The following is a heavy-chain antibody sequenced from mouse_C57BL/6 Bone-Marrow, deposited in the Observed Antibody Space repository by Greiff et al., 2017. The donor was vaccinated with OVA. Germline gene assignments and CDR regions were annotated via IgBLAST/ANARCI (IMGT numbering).Heavy chain of an antibody. J-gene: IGHJ4*01. D-gene: IGHD2-3*01. CDR3: ARGRWDAMDY. CDR1: GYTFTSYW. Sequence: QVQLQQPGAELVKPGASVKLSCKASGYTFTSYWMHWVKQRPGQGLEWIGMIHPNSGSTNYNEKFKSKATLTVDKSSRTAYMQLSSQTSEDSAVYYSARGRWDAMDYWGQGTSVTVSS. CDR2: IHPNSGST. V-gene: IGHV1-64*01.